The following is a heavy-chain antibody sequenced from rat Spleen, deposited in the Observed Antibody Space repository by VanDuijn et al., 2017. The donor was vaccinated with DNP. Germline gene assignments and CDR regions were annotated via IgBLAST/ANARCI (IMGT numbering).Heavy chain of an antibody. J-gene: IGHJ2*01. CDR1: GFTFSNYY. D-gene: IGHD3-8*01. CDR3: TSNPHIRTAAPFDY. CDR2: ITNTGDGS. V-gene: IGHV5-31*01. Sequence: EVQLVESGGGLVQPGRSLKLSCAASGFTFSNYYMAWIRQAPGKGLEWVASITNTGDGSYYSDSVKGRFSISRDNAKSTLYLQVNSLRSEDTATYYCTSNPHIRTAAPFDYWGQGVMVTVSS.